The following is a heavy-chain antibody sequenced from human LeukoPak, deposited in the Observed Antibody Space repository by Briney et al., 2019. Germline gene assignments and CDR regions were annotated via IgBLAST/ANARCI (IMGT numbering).Heavy chain of an antibody. CDR1: GGSISSYY. Sequence: SETLSLTCTVSGGSISSYYWSWIRQPPGKGLEWIGYIYYSGSTNYNPSLKSRVTISIDTSKNRFSLKLSSVTAADTAVYYCARLPELLNDPFDSWGQGTLVTVSS. J-gene: IGHJ4*02. V-gene: IGHV4-59*08. D-gene: IGHD1-7*01. CDR2: IYYSGST. CDR3: ARLPELLNDPFDS.